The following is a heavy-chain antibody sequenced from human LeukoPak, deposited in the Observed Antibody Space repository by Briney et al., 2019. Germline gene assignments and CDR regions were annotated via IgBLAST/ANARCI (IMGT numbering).Heavy chain of an antibody. CDR1: GSTFSSYA. Sequence: GGSLTLSCAASGSTFSSYAMSWVRQAPGKGLEWVSAISGSGGSTYYADSVKGRFTISRDNSKDTLYLQMNSLRAEDTAVYYCAKDVPPSSGWYYYVDVWGKGTTVTVSS. CDR2: ISGSGGST. CDR3: AKDVPPSSGWYYYVDV. V-gene: IGHV3-23*01. J-gene: IGHJ6*03. D-gene: IGHD6-19*01.